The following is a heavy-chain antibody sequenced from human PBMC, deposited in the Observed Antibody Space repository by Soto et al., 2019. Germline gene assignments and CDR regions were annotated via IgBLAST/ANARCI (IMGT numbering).Heavy chain of an antibody. J-gene: IGHJ6*02. Sequence: EVQLVESGGGLVQPGGSLRLSCAASGFTFSSYEMNWVRQAPGKGLEWVSYISSSGSTIYYADSVKGRFTISRDNAKNSLYLQMTSLRAEDTAVYYCAREGYDFWSGYYRSYYGMDVWGQGTTVTVSS. CDR3: AREGYDFWSGYYRSYYGMDV. D-gene: IGHD3-3*01. CDR2: ISSSGSTI. CDR1: GFTFSSYE. V-gene: IGHV3-48*03.